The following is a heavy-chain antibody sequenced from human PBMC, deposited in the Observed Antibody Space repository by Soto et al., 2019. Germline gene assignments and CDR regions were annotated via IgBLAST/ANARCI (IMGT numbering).Heavy chain of an antibody. J-gene: IGHJ4*02. CDR1: GYTFTSYY. CDR3: ARDRSAGTIGY. CDR2: INLSGGST. V-gene: IGHV1-46*03. Sequence: EASVKVSCKASGYTFTSYYMHWVRQAPGQGLEWMGIINLSGGSTSYAQKFQGRVTMTMDTSTSTVYMELSSLRSEDTAVYYCARDRSAGTIGYWGQGTLVTVSS. D-gene: IGHD1-7*01.